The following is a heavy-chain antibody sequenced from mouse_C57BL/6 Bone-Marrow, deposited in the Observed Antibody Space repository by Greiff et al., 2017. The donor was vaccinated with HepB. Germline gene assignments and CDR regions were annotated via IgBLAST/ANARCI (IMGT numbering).Heavy chain of an antibody. Sequence: VKLQESGAELVKPGASVKISCKASGYAFSSYWMNWVKQRPGKGLEWIGQIYPGDGDTNYNGKFKGKATLTADKSSSTAYMQRSSLTSEDSAVYFCARCGITADWYFDVWGTGTTVTVSS. CDR3: ARCGITADWYFDV. CDR2: IYPGDGDT. V-gene: IGHV1-80*01. J-gene: IGHJ1*03. CDR1: GYAFSSYW. D-gene: IGHD1-2*01.